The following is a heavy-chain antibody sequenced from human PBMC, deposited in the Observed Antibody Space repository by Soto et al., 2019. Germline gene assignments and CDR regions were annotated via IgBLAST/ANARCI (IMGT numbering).Heavy chain of an antibody. D-gene: IGHD3-3*01. J-gene: IGHJ4*02. CDR3: VKGGHRRITIFGVVIPPHDY. V-gene: IGHV3-64D*08. CDR2: ISSNGGST. CDR1: GFPFSSYS. Sequence: GGSLSLSCSASGFPFSSYSMHWVRQAPGKGLEYVSAISSNGGSTYYADSVKGRFTISRDNSKNTLYLQMSSLRAEDTAVYYCVKGGHRRITIFGVVIPPHDYWGQGTLVTVSS.